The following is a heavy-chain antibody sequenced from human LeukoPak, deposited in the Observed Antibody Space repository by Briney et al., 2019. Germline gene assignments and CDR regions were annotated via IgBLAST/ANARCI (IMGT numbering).Heavy chain of an antibody. CDR3: AKDQCSGGSCYDFDY. J-gene: IGHJ4*02. CDR2: ISWNSGSI. CDR1: GFTFDDYG. Sequence: PGGSLRLSCAASGFTFDDYGMHWVRQAPGKGLEWVSGISWNSGSIGYADSVKGRFTISRDNAKNSLYLQMTSLRADDTAFYYCAKDQCSGGSCYDFDYWGQGTLVTVSS. V-gene: IGHV3-9*01. D-gene: IGHD2-15*01.